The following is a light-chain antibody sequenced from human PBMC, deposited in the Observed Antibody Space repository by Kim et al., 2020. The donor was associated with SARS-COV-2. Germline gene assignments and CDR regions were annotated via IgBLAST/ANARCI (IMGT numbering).Light chain of an antibody. CDR2: SDN. CDR1: KSNIGSNS. J-gene: IGLJ3*02. Sequence: QSVLTQPPSASGTPGQRVTLSCSGSKSNIGSNSVNWYQQLPGTAPKLLVYSDNQRPSGVPDRFSGPKSGTSASLAISGLQSEDEAEYYCAAWDDSLNGWVFGGGTQLTVL. V-gene: IGLV1-44*01. CDR3: AAWDDSLNGWV.